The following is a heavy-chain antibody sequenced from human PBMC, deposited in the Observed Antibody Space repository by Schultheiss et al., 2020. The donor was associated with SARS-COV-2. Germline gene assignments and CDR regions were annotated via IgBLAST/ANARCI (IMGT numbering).Heavy chain of an antibody. V-gene: IGHV4-34*01. J-gene: IGHJ5*02. Sequence: SETLSLTCAVYGGSFSGYYWGWIRQPPGKGLEWIGYINNSGRTYYNPSLKSRVTMSVDTSKNQFSLKLSSVTAADTAVYYCARGITIFHNWFDPWGQGTLVTVSS. CDR2: INNSGRT. CDR1: GGSFSGYY. D-gene: IGHD3-3*01. CDR3: ARGITIFHNWFDP.